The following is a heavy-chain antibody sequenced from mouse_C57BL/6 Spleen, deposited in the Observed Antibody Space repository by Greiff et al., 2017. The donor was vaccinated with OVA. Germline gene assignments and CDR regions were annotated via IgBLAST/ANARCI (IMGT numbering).Heavy chain of an antibody. CDR1: GYTFTNYW. Sequence: QVQLKQSGAELVRPGTSVKMSCKASGYTFTNYWIGWAKQRPGHGLEWIGDIYPGGGYTNYNEKFKGKATLTADKSSSTAYMQFSSLTSEDSAIYYCARGYGYDGPDYWGQGTTLTVSS. V-gene: IGHV1-63*01. CDR2: IYPGGGYT. CDR3: ARGYGYDGPDY. D-gene: IGHD2-2*01. J-gene: IGHJ2*01.